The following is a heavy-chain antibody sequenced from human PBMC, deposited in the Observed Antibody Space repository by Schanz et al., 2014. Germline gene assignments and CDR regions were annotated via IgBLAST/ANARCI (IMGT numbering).Heavy chain of an antibody. CDR3: ARAAYGGYTSTPLRY. Sequence: QVQLVQSGAEVKKPGASVKVSCKASGHPFTAYYMHWVRQAPGQGLEWMGRINPNSGGTNYAENFQGRVTMTRDTSTSTVYMELSRLTSDDTALYYCARAAYGGYTSTPLRYWGQGTLVTVSS. D-gene: IGHD5-12*01. J-gene: IGHJ4*02. CDR1: GHPFTAYY. V-gene: IGHV1-2*06. CDR2: INPNSGGT.